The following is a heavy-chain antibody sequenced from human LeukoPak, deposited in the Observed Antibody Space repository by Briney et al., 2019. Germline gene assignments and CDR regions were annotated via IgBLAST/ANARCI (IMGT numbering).Heavy chain of an antibody. CDR2: MKTDGTRI. J-gene: IGHJ4*02. CDR3: ARGADHGGSYYPD. Sequence: PGGSLRLSCAASGFTFNNYWMYWVRQAPGKGPVWVSRMKTDGTRIEYADSVKGRFTISRDNAKNTLFLQMSSLRVEDTAVYYCARGADHGGSYYPDWGQGTRVTVSS. CDR1: GFTFNNYW. V-gene: IGHV3-74*01. D-gene: IGHD3-10*01.